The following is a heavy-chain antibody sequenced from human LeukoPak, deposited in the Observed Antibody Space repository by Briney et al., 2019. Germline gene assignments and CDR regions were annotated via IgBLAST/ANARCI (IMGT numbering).Heavy chain of an antibody. D-gene: IGHD3-22*01. CDR2: IKPNSGGT. CDR3: ARAGSGYYYFDY. CDR1: GYTFTGYY. Sequence: ASVKVSCKASGYTFTGYYMHWVRQAPGQGLEWMGWIKPNSGGTNYAQKFQGRVTMTRDTSISTAYMELSRMRSDDTAVYYCARAGSGYYYFDYWGQGTLVTVSS. V-gene: IGHV1-2*02. J-gene: IGHJ4*02.